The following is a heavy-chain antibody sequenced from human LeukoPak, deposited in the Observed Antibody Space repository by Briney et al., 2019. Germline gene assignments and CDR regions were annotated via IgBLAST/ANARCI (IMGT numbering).Heavy chain of an antibody. Sequence: SETLSLTCTVSGDSISRYYWSWIRQPPGKGLEWIGSMYYSGSTYYKPSLKSRVTISVGTSKNQFTLKLNSVTAADTAVYYCASNYYDSSGFYSSWGQGTMVTVSS. CDR2: MYYSGST. CDR3: ASNYYDSSGFYSS. V-gene: IGHV4-59*05. J-gene: IGHJ4*02. D-gene: IGHD3-22*01. CDR1: GDSISRYY.